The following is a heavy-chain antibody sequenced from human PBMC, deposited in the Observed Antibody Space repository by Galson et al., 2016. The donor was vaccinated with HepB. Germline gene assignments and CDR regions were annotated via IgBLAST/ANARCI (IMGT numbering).Heavy chain of an antibody. CDR2: IIPILDMA. D-gene: IGHD3-3*01. CDR3: AREEAQLRLLGAFDI. CDR1: GGTFSDYA. Sequence: SVKVSCKASGGTFSDYAISWVRQAPGQGLEWMGGIIPILDMATYAQKFQGRVTITADKSTSTAYMELSSLRSEDTAVYYCAREEAQLRLLGAFDIWGQGTMVTVSA. V-gene: IGHV1-69*10. J-gene: IGHJ3*02.